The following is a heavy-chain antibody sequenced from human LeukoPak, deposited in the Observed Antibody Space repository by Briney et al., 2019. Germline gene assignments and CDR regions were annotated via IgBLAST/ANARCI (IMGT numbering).Heavy chain of an antibody. CDR3: ARDSPEKDYYDSSGYYVH. V-gene: IGHV3-7*01. CDR2: IKQDGSEK. CDR1: GFTFSSYW. J-gene: IGHJ4*02. Sequence: GGSLRLSCAASGFTFSSYWMSWVRQAPGKGLEWVANIKQDGSEKYYVDSVKGQFTISRDNAKNSLYLQMNSLRAEDTAVYYCARDSPEKDYYDSSGYYVHWGQGTLVTVSS. D-gene: IGHD3-22*01.